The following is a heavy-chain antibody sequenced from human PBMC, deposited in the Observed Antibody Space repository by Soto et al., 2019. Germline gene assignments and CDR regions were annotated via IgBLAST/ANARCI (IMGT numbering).Heavy chain of an antibody. CDR2: INPNSGGT. CDR3: ASSIAARRYYGMDV. CDR1: GYTFTGYY. J-gene: IGHJ6*02. Sequence: SSVKVSCKASGYTFTGYYMHWVRQAPGQGLEWMGWINPNSGGTNYAQKFQGWVTMTRDTSISTAYMELSRLRSDDTAVYYCASSIAARRYYGMDVWGQGTTVTAP. D-gene: IGHD6-6*01. V-gene: IGHV1-2*04.